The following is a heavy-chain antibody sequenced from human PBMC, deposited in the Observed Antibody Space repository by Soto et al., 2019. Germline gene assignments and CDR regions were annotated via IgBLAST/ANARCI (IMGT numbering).Heavy chain of an antibody. J-gene: IGHJ4*02. D-gene: IGHD3-10*01. Sequence: SETLSLTCTVSGGSISSYYWSWIRQPPGKGLEWIGYIYYSGSTNYNPSLKSRVTISVDTSKNQFSLKLSSVTAADTAVYYCARHRSLGNYVDYWGQGTLVTVSS. CDR2: IYYSGST. V-gene: IGHV4-59*08. CDR3: ARHRSLGNYVDY. CDR1: GGSISSYY.